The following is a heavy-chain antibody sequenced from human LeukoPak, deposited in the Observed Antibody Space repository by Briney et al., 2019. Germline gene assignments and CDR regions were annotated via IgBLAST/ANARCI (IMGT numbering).Heavy chain of an antibody. CDR1: GFTLSDYN. Sequence: GGSLRLSCAASGFTLSDYNMNWVRQAPGKGLEWVSYITNGGSTIHHADSVKGRFTISRDNAKKTLYLQMNSLRVEDTAVYYCARSIGLTGGGVDVWGQGTTVTVSS. CDR2: ITNGGSTI. D-gene: IGHD3-9*01. J-gene: IGHJ6*02. V-gene: IGHV3-11*01. CDR3: ARSIGLTGGGVDV.